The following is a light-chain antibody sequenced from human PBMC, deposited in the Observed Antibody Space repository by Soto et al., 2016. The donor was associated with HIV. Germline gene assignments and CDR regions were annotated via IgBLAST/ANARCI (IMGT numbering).Light chain of an antibody. CDR3: QQYNSEAT. J-gene: IGKJ1*01. CDR2: KAS. CDR1: QTINTW. Sequence: DIQMTQSPSSVSASVGDRVTITCRASQTINTWLAWYQQKAGKAPKLLIYKASTLESGVPSRFSGSGSGTEFTLTISSLQPDDFATYYCQQYNSEATFGQGTKVEIK. V-gene: IGKV1-5*03.